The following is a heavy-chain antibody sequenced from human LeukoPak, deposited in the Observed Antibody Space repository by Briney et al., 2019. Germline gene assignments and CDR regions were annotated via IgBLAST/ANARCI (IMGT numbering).Heavy chain of an antibody. D-gene: IGHD2-2*01. CDR3: ARGYCGSTSCYVRPDY. CDR1: GGSISSYY. J-gene: IGHJ4*02. Sequence: PSETLSLTCTVSGGSISSYYWSWIRQPPGKGLEWIGYVYYSGSTNYNPSLKSRVTISVDTSKNQLSLKLSSVTAADTGVYYCARGYCGSTSCYVRPDYWGQGTLVTVSS. CDR2: VYYSGST. V-gene: IGHV4-59*01.